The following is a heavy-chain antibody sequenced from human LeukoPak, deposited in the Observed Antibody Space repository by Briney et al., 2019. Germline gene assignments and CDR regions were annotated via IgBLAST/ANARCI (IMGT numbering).Heavy chain of an antibody. D-gene: IGHD2-2*01. Sequence: SVEVSCKASGGTFSSYAISWVRQAPGQGLEWMGGIIPIFGTANYAQKFQGRVTITADESTSTAYMELSSLRSEDTAVYYCARGCTSCSTHYYYYGMDVWGQGTTVTVSS. CDR2: IIPIFGTA. CDR1: GGTFSSYA. CDR3: ARGCTSCSTHYYYYGMDV. J-gene: IGHJ6*02. V-gene: IGHV1-69*13.